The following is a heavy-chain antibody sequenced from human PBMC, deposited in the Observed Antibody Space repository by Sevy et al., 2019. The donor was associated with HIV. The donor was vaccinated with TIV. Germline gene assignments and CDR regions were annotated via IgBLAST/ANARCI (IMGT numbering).Heavy chain of an antibody. CDR1: GFTFSSYW. CDR2: INQDGSET. J-gene: IGHJ4*02. V-gene: IGHV3-7*01. CDR3: ARLFYGSADY. D-gene: IGHD3-10*01. Sequence: GGSLRLSCAASGFTFSSYWMSWLRQAPGKGLEWVATINQDGSETFYVDSVKGRFTISRHNPRKSLYLQMNSLSAEDTAVYYCARLFYGSADYWGQGTLVTVSS.